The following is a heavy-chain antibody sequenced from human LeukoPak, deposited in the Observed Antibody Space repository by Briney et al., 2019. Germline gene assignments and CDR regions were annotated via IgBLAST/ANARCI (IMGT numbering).Heavy chain of an antibody. D-gene: IGHD6-19*01. J-gene: IGHJ4*02. CDR3: AREDSSGWPSGY. CDR1: GYTFTDYY. Sequence: ASVKVSCKASGYTFTDYYIHWVRQAPGQGLEWMGWINPNSGATNYPQSFLGRVSMTRDTSISTAYMELRSLRSDDTAVYYCAREDSSGWPSGYWGQGTLVTVSS. V-gene: IGHV1-2*02. CDR2: INPNSGAT.